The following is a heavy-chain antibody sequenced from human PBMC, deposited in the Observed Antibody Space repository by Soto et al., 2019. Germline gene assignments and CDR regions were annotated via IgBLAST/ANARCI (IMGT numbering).Heavy chain of an antibody. CDR3: ARDSSGWGNWFDP. Sequence: GDAVKVACKASGYTFPSYGISWLRQAPGQGLEWMGWISAYNGNTNYAQKLQGRVTMTTDTSTSTAYMELRSLRSDDTAVYYCARDSSGWGNWFDPWGQGTLVTVSS. CDR1: GYTFPSYG. D-gene: IGHD6-19*01. CDR2: ISAYNGNT. V-gene: IGHV1-18*04. J-gene: IGHJ5*02.